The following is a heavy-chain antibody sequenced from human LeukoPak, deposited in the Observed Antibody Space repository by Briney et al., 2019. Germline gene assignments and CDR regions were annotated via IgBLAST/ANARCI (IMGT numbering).Heavy chain of an antibody. V-gene: IGHV1-18*01. CDR3: ARVAGPTGAVAGSMPRDY. J-gene: IGHJ4*02. CDR1: GYTFTSYG. D-gene: IGHD6-19*01. CDR2: ISAYNGNT. Sequence: GASVKVSCKASGYTFTSYGISWVRQAPGQGLEWMGWISAYNGNTNYAQKLQGRVTMTTDTSTSTAYMELRSLRSDDTAVYYCARVAGPTGAVAGSMPRDYWGQGTLVTVSS.